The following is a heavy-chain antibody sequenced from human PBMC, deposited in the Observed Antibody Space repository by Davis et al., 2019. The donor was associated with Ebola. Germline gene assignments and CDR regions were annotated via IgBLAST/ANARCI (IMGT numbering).Heavy chain of an antibody. J-gene: IGHJ4*02. CDR1: GFTFSSYG. D-gene: IGHD6-25*01. CDR2: ISYDGSNK. Sequence: GGSLRLSCAASGFTFSSYGMHWVRQAPGKGLEWVAVISYDGSNKYYAESVKGRFSMSRDNSKNTVYLHMNSLRAEDTAVYYCARDYYGSGWHPFDYWGQGTLVTVSS. V-gene: IGHV3-30*03. CDR3: ARDYYGSGWHPFDY.